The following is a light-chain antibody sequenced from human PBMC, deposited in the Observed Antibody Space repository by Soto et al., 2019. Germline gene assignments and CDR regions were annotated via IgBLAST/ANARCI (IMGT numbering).Light chain of an antibody. V-gene: IGKV3-11*01. CDR1: QSVTSY. Sequence: EIVLTQSPATLSLSPGERATLSCRASQSVTSYLAWYQQRPGQAPRLLIYDASNRATGIPARFSGSGSGTDFTLTISSLEPEDFAVYYCQQRFNWLTFGGVTKVEI. CDR3: QQRFNWLT. J-gene: IGKJ4*01. CDR2: DAS.